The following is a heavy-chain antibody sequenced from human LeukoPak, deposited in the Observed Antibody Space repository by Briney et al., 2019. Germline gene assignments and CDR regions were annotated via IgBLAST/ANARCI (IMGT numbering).Heavy chain of an antibody. V-gene: IGHV1-69*13. Sequence: ASVKVSCKASGYTFTSYDINWMRQATGQGLEWMGGIIPIFGTANYAQKFQGRVTITADESTSTAYMELSSLRSEDTAVYYCAREGYYDSSGYYQFDYWGQGTLVTVSS. CDR1: GYTFTSYD. CDR2: IIPIFGTA. J-gene: IGHJ4*02. D-gene: IGHD3-22*01. CDR3: AREGYYDSSGYYQFDY.